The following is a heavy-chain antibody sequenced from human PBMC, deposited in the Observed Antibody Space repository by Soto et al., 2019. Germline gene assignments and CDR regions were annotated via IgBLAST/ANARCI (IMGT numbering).Heavy chain of an antibody. CDR3: VKDHCGGDCYSNPYFDY. CDR2: INTDGSST. CDR1: AFTFSTYW. D-gene: IGHD2-21*02. V-gene: IGHV3-74*01. Sequence: PGGSLRLSCAASAFTFSTYWMHWVRQAPGKGLVWVSRINTDGSSTSYADSVKGRFTISRDNAKNTLYLQMNSLRAEDTAVYYCVKDHCGGDCYSNPYFDYWGQGTLVTVSS. J-gene: IGHJ4*02.